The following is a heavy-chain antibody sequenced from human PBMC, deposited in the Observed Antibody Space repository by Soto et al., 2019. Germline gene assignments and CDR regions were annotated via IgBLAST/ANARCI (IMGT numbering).Heavy chain of an antibody. CDR3: ARTTAVAGTPEFDY. CDR2: ISSNGLST. D-gene: IGHD6-19*01. J-gene: IGHJ4*02. Sequence: PGGSLRLSCAASGFAFSNYAMHWVRQAPGKGLDYVPTISSNGLSTDYANSVKGRFAFSRDNSKNTLYLQVNSLRPEDTAVYYCARTTAVAGTPEFDYWGQGTLVTVSS. V-gene: IGHV3-64*01. CDR1: GFAFSNYA.